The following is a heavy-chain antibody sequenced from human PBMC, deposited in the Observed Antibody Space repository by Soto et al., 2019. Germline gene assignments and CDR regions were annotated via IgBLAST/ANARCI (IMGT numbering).Heavy chain of an antibody. Sequence: SETLSLTCAVYGGSFSGYYWSWIRQPPGKGLEWIGEINHSGSTNYNPSLKSRVTISVDTSKNQFSLKLSSVTAADTAVYYCARVRGTMIVVVIPQTRGWFDPWGQGTLVTVYS. CDR2: INHSGST. CDR1: GGSFSGYY. J-gene: IGHJ5*02. D-gene: IGHD3-22*01. CDR3: ARVRGTMIVVVIPQTRGWFDP. V-gene: IGHV4-34*01.